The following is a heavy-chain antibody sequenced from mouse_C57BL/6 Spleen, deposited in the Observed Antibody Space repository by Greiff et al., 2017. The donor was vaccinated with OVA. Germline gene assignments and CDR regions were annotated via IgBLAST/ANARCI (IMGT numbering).Heavy chain of an antibody. CDR3: ARLYYGSSYYSMDY. Sequence: EVQLVESGGGLVKPGGSLKLSCAASGFTFSDYGMHWVRQAPEKGLAWVAYISSGSSTIYYADTVKGRFTISRDNAKNTLFLQMTSLRSEDTAMYYCARLYYGSSYYSMDYWGQGTSVTVSS. D-gene: IGHD1-1*01. CDR1: GFTFSDYG. J-gene: IGHJ4*01. V-gene: IGHV5-17*01. CDR2: ISSGSSTI.